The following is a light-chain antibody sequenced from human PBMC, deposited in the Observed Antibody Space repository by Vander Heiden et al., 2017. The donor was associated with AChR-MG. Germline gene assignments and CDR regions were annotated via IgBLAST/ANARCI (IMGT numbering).Light chain of an antibody. V-gene: IGKV3-11*01. Sequence: EIVLTQAPATLSLSPGEGTHLSCRSSQSVSDYLAWYQQKPGQAPRHLINGAYRRATCIPARFSSSGSGTNVTLTITSLEPEDFAVYYCQQRTKSREYIFGQRTKLEI. CDR3: QQRTKSREYI. J-gene: IGKJ2*01. CDR1: QSVSDY. CDR2: GAY.